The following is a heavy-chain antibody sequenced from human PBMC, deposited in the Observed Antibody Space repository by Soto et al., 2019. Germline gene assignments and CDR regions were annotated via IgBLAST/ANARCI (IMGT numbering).Heavy chain of an antibody. Sequence: VQLVESGGGVVRPGGSLRLSCAASGFTFDDYGMSWVRQAPGKGLEWVSGINWNGGSTAYADSVKGRFTISRDSAEDSLYLQMNSLRAEDTAFYYCARGLNYDVLTGLDYWGQGTLVTVSS. CDR3: ARGLNYDVLTGLDY. V-gene: IGHV3-20*04. CDR2: INWNGGST. D-gene: IGHD3-9*01. J-gene: IGHJ4*02. CDR1: GFTFDDYG.